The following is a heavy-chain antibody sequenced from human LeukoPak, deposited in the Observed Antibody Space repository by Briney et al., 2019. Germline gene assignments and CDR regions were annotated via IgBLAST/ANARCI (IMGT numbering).Heavy chain of an antibody. D-gene: IGHD3-22*01. J-gene: IGHJ4*02. V-gene: IGHV3-21*01. CDR1: GFTFSDHA. CDR2: ISSSSSYI. Sequence: GGSLRLSCAASGFTFSDHAMIWVRQAPGKGLEWVSSISSSSSYIYYADSVKGRFTISRDNAKNSLYLQMNSLRAEDTAVYYCARDSDYYDSSGYLLGYWGQGTLVTVSS. CDR3: ARDSDYYDSSGYLLGY.